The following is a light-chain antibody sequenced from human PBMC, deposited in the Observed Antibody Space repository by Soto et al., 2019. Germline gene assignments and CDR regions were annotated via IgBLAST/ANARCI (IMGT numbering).Light chain of an antibody. CDR3: QTWGAGIVV. V-gene: IGLV4-69*01. CDR2: LNSDGTH. J-gene: IGLJ2*01. CDR1: SGHSRYA. Sequence: QSVLTQSPSASASLGASVKLTCTLSSGHSRYAIAWHQQQPEKGPRYLMKLNSDGTHSKGDGIPDRFSGSSSGAERHLTISSLQSEDEADYYCQTWGAGIVVFGGGTKVTVL.